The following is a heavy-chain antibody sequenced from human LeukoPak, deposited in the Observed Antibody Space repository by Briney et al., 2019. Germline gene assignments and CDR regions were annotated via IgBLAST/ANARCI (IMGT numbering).Heavy chain of an antibody. CDR3: ARAEMATSYYMDV. J-gene: IGHJ6*03. D-gene: IGHD5-24*01. CDR2: ISSSSSYI. CDR1: GFTFSSYS. Sequence: GGSLRLSCAASGFTFSSYSMNWVRQAPEKGLEWVSSISSSSSYIYYADSVKGRFTISRDNAKNSLYLQMNSLRAEDTAVYYCARAEMATSYYMDVWGKGTTVTVSS. V-gene: IGHV3-21*01.